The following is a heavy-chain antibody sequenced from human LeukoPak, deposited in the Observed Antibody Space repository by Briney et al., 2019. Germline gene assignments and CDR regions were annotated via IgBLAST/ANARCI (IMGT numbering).Heavy chain of an antibody. J-gene: IGHJ3*02. D-gene: IGHD3-3*01. CDR2: ISSSGSTI. CDR3: ARAISGGDFWSGYWDAFDN. CDR1: GFTFSDYY. Sequence: PGGSLRLSCAASGFTFSDYYMSWIRQAPGKGLEWVSYISSSGSTIYYADSVKGRFTISRDNAKNSLYLQMNSLRAEDTAVYYCARAISGGDFWSGYWDAFDNWGQGTMVTVSS. V-gene: IGHV3-11*01.